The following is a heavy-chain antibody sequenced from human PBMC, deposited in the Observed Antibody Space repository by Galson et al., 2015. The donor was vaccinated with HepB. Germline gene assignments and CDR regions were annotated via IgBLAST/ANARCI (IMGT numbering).Heavy chain of an antibody. J-gene: IGHJ4*02. CDR1: GYTFSSYD. CDR2: MNPNSGNT. Sequence: SVKVSCKASGYTFSSYDINWVRQAPGQGLEWMGWMNPNSGNTGYAQKLQGRVTMTRNTSIATAYMELSSLRSEDTAVYYRARGGIGYQLLDFDYWGQGTLATVSS. D-gene: IGHD2-2*01. CDR3: ARGGIGYQLLDFDY. V-gene: IGHV1-8*01.